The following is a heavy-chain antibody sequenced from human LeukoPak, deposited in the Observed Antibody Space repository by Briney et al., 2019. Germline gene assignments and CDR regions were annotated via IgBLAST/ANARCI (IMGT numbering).Heavy chain of an antibody. CDR2: IYYSGST. V-gene: IGHV4-59*11. CDR3: ARALAYCGGDCYDY. Sequence: SENLSLTCTVSGGSISSHYWSWIRQPPGKGLEWIGYIYYSGSTNYNPSLKSRVTISVDTSKNQFSLKLSSVTAADTAVYYCARALAYCGGDCYDYWGQGTLVTVSS. D-gene: IGHD2-21*01. J-gene: IGHJ4*02. CDR1: GGSISSHY.